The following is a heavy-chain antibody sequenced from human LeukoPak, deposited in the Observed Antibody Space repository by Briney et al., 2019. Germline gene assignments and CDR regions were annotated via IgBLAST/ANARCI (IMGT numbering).Heavy chain of an antibody. Sequence: GGFLRLSCAASGFTFSSYWMSWVRQAPGKGLEWVANIKQDGSEKYYVDSVKGRFTISRDNAKNSLYLQMNSLRAEDTAVYYCAREGSRGGSYPNWFDPWGQGTPVTVSS. CDR3: AREGSRGGSYPNWFDP. CDR1: GFTFSSYW. J-gene: IGHJ5*02. D-gene: IGHD1-26*01. CDR2: IKQDGSEK. V-gene: IGHV3-7*01.